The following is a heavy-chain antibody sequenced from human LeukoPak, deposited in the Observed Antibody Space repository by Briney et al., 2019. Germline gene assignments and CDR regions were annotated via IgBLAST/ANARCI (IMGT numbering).Heavy chain of an antibody. J-gene: IGHJ5*02. CDR1: GGSFSGYY. V-gene: IGHV4-34*01. Sequence: SETLSLTCTVYGGSFSGYYWSWIRQPPGKGLEWIGDINHSGSTNYNPSLKSRVTISVDTSKNQFSLKLSSVTAADTAVYYCASTRGNYYGSGSYYKGGLRPFDPWGQGTLVTVSS. D-gene: IGHD3-10*01. CDR3: ASTRGNYYGSGSYYKGGLRPFDP. CDR2: INHSGST.